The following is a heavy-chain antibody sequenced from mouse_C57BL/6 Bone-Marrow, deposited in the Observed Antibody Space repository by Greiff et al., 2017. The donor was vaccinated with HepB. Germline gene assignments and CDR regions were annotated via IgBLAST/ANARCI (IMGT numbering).Heavy chain of an antibody. J-gene: IGHJ1*03. CDR2: ISSGGSYT. D-gene: IGHD2-2*01. CDR3: ARQGILWLRRWYFDV. CDR1: GFTFSSYG. V-gene: IGHV5-6*01. Sequence: EVQRVESGGDLVKPGGSLKLSCAASGFTFSSYGMSWVRQTPDKRLEWVATISSGGSYTYYPDSVKGRFTISRDNAKNTLYLQMSSLKSEDTAMYYCARQGILWLRRWYFDVWGTGTTVTVSS.